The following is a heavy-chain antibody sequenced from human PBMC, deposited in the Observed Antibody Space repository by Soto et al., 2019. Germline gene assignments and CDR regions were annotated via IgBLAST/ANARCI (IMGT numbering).Heavy chain of an antibody. CDR2: ISGSGGST. J-gene: IGHJ6*02. V-gene: IGHV3-23*01. Sequence: PGGSLRLSCAASGFTFSSYAMSWVRQAPGKGLEWVSAISGSGGSTYYADSVKGRFTTSRDNSKNTLYLQMNSLRAEDTAVYYCAKRFSAAGTGNYYYYYGMDVWGQGTTVTVSS. CDR3: AKRFSAAGTGNYYYYYGMDV. CDR1: GFTFSSYA. D-gene: IGHD6-13*01.